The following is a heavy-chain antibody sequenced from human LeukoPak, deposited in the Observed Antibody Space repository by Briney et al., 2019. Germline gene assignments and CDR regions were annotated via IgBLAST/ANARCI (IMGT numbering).Heavy chain of an antibody. D-gene: IGHD2-15*01. J-gene: IGHJ4*02. CDR2: ISGSAGST. Sequence: GGSLRLSCAASGFTFSSYGMIWARQAPGKGLEWVSSISGSAGSTYYADSVKGRFTISRDNSKSTLYLQMNSLRAEDTAVYYCAKDPAAIGYCSGGTCYSPGLSWGQGTLVTVSS. CDR1: GFTFSSYG. CDR3: AKDPAAIGYCSGGTCYSPGLS. V-gene: IGHV3-23*01.